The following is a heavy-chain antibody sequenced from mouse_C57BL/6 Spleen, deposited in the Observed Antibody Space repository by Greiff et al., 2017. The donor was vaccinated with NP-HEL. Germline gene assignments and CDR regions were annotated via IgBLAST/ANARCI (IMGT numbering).Heavy chain of an antibody. CDR3: ARGNYDYDVAY. J-gene: IGHJ3*01. V-gene: IGHV1-69*01. D-gene: IGHD2-4*01. CDR1: GYTFTSYW. Sequence: QVQLQQPGAELVMPGASVKLSCKASGYTFTSYWMHWVKQRPGQGLEWIGEIDPSDSYTNYNQKFKGKSTLTVDKSSSTAYMQLSSLTSEDSAVYYCARGNYDYDVAYWGQGTLVTVSA. CDR2: IDPSDSYT.